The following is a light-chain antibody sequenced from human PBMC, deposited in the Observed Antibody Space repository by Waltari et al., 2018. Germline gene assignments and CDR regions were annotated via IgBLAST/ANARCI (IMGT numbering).Light chain of an antibody. CDR1: SSDVGRFHY. J-gene: IGLJ1*01. CDR3: CSYAGSYTFV. Sequence: QSALTQPRSVSGSPGQSVTIACPAPSSDVGRFHYVSWFQQYPGKAPKLMIYAVNTRPSGVPHRFSGSKSGNTASLTISGLQAEDEADYYCCSYAGSYTFVFGTGTKVTVL. V-gene: IGLV2-11*01. CDR2: AVN.